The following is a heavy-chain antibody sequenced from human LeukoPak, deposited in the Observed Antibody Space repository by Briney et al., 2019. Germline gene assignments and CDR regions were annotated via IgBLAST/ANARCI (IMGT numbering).Heavy chain of an antibody. D-gene: IGHD3-3*01. CDR2: IKQDGSEK. CDR3: ARHNYDFWSVYMDV. Sequence: GGSLRLSCAASGFIVSHNYMSWVRQAPGKGLEWLANIKQDGSEKYYVDSVKGRFTISRDNAKNSLYLQMNSLRAEDTAVYYCARHNYDFWSVYMDVWGKGTTVTVSS. J-gene: IGHJ6*03. V-gene: IGHV3-7*01. CDR1: GFIVSHNY.